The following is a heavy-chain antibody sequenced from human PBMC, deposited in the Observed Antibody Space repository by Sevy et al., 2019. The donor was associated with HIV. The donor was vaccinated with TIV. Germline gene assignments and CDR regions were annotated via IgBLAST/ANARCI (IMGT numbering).Heavy chain of an antibody. D-gene: IGHD2-15*01. CDR2: VSAHNGDT. CDR3: VRAYCSGGRCYSGAY. Sequence: ASVKVSCKTSGYTFTSYKITWVRQAPGQGLEWMGWVSAHNGDTNYAQRFRGRVTMTTDTSTSTAYMDLGSLRSDDTAVYYCVRAYCSGGRCYSGAYWGQGTLVTVSS. CDR1: GYTFTSYK. J-gene: IGHJ4*02. V-gene: IGHV1-18*01.